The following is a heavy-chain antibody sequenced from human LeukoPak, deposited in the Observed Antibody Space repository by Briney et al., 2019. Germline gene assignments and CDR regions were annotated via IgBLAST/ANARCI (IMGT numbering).Heavy chain of an antibody. V-gene: IGHV1-18*01. J-gene: IGHJ4*02. D-gene: IGHD1-7*01. CDR3: ATGGSNWNYQYYFEY. Sequence: GASMKVSCKTSGYTFTNYGINWVRQAPGQGLEWMGWISPYNGKTEFAQKFQGRVTMTTDTSTTTVYVELRSLRSDDTAVYYCATGGSNWNYQYYFEYWGQGTLVTVSS. CDR1: GYTFTNYG. CDR2: ISPYNGKT.